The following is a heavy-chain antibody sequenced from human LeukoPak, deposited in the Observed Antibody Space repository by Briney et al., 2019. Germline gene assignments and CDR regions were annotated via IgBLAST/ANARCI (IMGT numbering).Heavy chain of an antibody. CDR3: AGRRSSGWYAY. Sequence: PGGSLRLSCAASGFTVSSNYMSWVRQAPGKGLEWVSVIYSSGTTYYADSVKGRFLIFRDTSKNTVDLQMNSLRVEDTAVYYCAGRRSSGWYAYWGQGTLVTVSS. J-gene: IGHJ4*02. V-gene: IGHV3-53*01. CDR1: GFTVSSNY. CDR2: IYSSGTT. D-gene: IGHD6-19*01.